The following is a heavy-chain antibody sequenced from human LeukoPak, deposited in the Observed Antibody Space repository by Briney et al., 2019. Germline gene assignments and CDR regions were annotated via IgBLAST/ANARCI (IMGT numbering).Heavy chain of an antibody. V-gene: IGHV3-23*01. Sequence: GGSLRLSCAASGFTFSSYAMSWVRQAPGKGLEWVSAISGSGGSTYYADSVKGRFTISRDNSKNTLYLQMNSLRAEDTAVYYCAKIPYGGNSFFGWYFDLWGRGTLVTVSS. CDR2: ISGSGGST. CDR3: AKIPYGGNSFFGWYFDL. CDR1: GFTFSSYA. D-gene: IGHD4-23*01. J-gene: IGHJ2*01.